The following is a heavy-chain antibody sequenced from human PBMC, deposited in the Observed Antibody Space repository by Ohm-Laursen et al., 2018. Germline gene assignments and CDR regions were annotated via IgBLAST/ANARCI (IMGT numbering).Heavy chain of an antibody. CDR2: ISAYNGNT. V-gene: IGHV1-18*01. Sequence: VSSVKVSCKASGYTFTSYGISWVRQAPGQGLEWMGWISAYNGNTNYAQKLQGRVTMTTDTSTSTAYMELRSPRSDDTAVYYCARKAHTLAVASYYYYGMDVWGQGTTVTVSS. D-gene: IGHD6-19*01. CDR3: ARKAHTLAVASYYYYGMDV. J-gene: IGHJ6*02. CDR1: GYTFTSYG.